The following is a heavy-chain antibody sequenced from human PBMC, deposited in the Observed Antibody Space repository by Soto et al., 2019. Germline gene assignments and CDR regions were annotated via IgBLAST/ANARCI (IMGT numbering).Heavy chain of an antibody. CDR2: INPSGGST. CDR3: ARDYLGGHYYYGMDV. V-gene: IGHV1-46*01. Sequence: ASVKVSCKVSGYTFTSYYMHWVRQAPGQGLEWMGIINPSGGSTSYAQKFQGRVTMTRDTSTSTVYMELSSLRSEDTAVYYCARDYLGGHYYYGMDVWGQGTTVTVSS. CDR1: GYTFTSYY. J-gene: IGHJ6*02.